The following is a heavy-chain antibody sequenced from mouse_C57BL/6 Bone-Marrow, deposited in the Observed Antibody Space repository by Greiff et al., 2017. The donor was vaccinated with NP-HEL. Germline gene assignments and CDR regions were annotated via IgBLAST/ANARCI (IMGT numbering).Heavy chain of an antibody. D-gene: IGHD2-12*01. CDR2: IFPGSGST. CDR1: GYTFTDYY. Sequence: QVQLQQSGPELVKPGASVKISCKASGYTFTDYYINWVKQRPGQGLEWIGWIFPGSGSTYYNEKFKGKATLTVDKSSSTAYMLLSGLTSEDSAVYFCIRWYYAMDYWGQGTSVTVSS. V-gene: IGHV1-75*01. J-gene: IGHJ4*01. CDR3: IRWYYAMDY.